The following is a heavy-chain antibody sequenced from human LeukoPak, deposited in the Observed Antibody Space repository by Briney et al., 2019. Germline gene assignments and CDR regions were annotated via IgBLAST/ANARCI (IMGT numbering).Heavy chain of an antibody. J-gene: IGHJ4*02. CDR1: GFTFSRYW. V-gene: IGHV3-7*03. CDR2: INQDASEK. CDR3: AREGGSGWSLDY. Sequence: PGGSLRLSCAASGFTFSRYWMTWVRQAPGKGLEWVANINQDASEKYYVDSVKGRSTISRDNAKNSLFVQMNSLRAEDTAVYYCAREGGSGWSLDYWGQGTLVTVSS. D-gene: IGHD6-19*01.